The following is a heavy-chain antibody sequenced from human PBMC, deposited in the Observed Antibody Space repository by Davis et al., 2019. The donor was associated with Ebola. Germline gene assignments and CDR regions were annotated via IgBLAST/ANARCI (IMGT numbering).Heavy chain of an antibody. V-gene: IGHV3-21*01. CDR2: ISSTSGWI. CDR1: GFTFSTYG. CDR3: ARDDTSYGFLNYFDS. D-gene: IGHD5-18*01. J-gene: IGHJ4*02. Sequence: PGGSLRLSCAASGFTFSTYGMHWVRQAPGKGLEWVSSISSTSGWIYYADSVKGRFTISRDNAKNSLSLQMSGLRAEDTAVYFCARDDTSYGFLNYFDSWGQGTLVTVSS.